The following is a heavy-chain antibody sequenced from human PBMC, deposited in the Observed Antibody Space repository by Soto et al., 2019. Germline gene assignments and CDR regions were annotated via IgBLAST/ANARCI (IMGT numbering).Heavy chain of an antibody. CDR1: GFKLSDYH. J-gene: IGHJ6*02. CDR2: ISSSGTYT. CDR3: ACVAPTIFGAQFHHNLVDV. Sequence: QVQLVQSGGGLVEPGGSLRLSCAASGFKLSDYHMTWIRQAQGKGLEWISYISSSGTYTTYTDSVKGRFTVSRDNAKSSLYLQMNSLRGEDTAVYYCACVAPTIFGAQFHHNLVDVWGQGNTVTVAS. D-gene: IGHD3-3*01. V-gene: IGHV3-11*06.